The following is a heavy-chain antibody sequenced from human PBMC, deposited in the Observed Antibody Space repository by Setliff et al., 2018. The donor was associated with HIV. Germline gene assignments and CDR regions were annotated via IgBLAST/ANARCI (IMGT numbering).Heavy chain of an antibody. J-gene: IGHJ5*02. D-gene: IGHD3-3*01. V-gene: IGHV4-34*01. CDR3: ARQRGGRVTIFGVSGGWFDP. CDR1: GGSLSGYH. Sequence: SATLSLTCAVYGGSLSGYHWSWIRQSPEKGLEWIGEINHSGSTNYNPSLKSRVTMSVDTSKNQFSLKLSSVTAADTAVYYCARQRGGRVTIFGVSGGWFDPWGQGTQVTVSS. CDR2: INHSGST.